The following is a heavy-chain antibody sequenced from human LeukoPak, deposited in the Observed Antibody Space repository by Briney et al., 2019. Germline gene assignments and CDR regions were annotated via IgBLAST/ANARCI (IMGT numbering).Heavy chain of an antibody. CDR2: XXXXXXTT. D-gene: IGHD3-3*01. CDR3: AKVXLSYDFWSGYEAPFDY. V-gene: IGHV3-23*01. Sequence: GGSLRLSCAASGFTFVNYVMTWVRQAPGKGLXXXXXXXXXXXTTFYAASVKXXXTISXDNSKNTLYLQMNSLRSEDTAVYYCAKVXLSYDFWSGYEAPFDYWGQGTLVTVSS. CDR1: GFTFVNYV. J-gene: IGHJ4*02.